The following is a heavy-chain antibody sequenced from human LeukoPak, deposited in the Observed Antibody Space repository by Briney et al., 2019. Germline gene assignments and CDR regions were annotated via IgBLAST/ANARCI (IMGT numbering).Heavy chain of an antibody. D-gene: IGHD1-26*01. J-gene: IGHJ3*02. Sequence: ASVKVSFKASGYTFTSYDINWVRQATGQGLEWMGWMNPNSGNTGYAQKFQGRVTMTRNTSISTAYMELSSLRSEDTAVYYCASQVTGSGEAFDIWGQGTMVTVSS. CDR1: GYTFTSYD. CDR3: ASQVTGSGEAFDI. V-gene: IGHV1-8*01. CDR2: MNPNSGNT.